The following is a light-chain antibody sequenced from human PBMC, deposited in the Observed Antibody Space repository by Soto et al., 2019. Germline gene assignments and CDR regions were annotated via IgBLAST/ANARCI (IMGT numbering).Light chain of an antibody. V-gene: IGKV3-20*01. J-gene: IGKJ1*01. Sequence: DIVLSQSPGTLSLSPGERAALSCRASQSVSSSYLAWYQQKPGQAPRLLIYGASNRATGIPDRFSGSGSGTDFTLTVSRLEPEDFAVYYCQQYGSSQWTFGQGTKVDIK. CDR1: QSVSSSY. CDR3: QQYGSSQWT. CDR2: GAS.